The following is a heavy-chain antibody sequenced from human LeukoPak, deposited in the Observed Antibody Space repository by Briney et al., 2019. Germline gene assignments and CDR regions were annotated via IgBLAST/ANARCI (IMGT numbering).Heavy chain of an antibody. D-gene: IGHD6-13*01. J-gene: IGHJ4*02. CDR2: IYYSGST. Sequence: PSETLSLTCTVSGGSISSYYWSWIRQPPGKGLEWIGYIYYSGSTNYNPSLKSRVTISVDTSKNQFSLKLSSVTAADTAVYYCARYAPGVAAAGKSFDYWGQGTLVTVSS. V-gene: IGHV4-59*01. CDR1: GGSISSYY. CDR3: ARYAPGVAAAGKSFDY.